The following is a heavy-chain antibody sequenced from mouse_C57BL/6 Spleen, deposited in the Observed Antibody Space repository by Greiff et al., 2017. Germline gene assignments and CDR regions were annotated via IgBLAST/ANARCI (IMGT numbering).Heavy chain of an antibody. V-gene: IGHV14-4*01. Sequence: EVQLQQSGAELVRPGASVKLSCTASGFNIKDDYMHWVKQRPEQGLEWIGWIDPENGDTEYASKFQGKATITADPSSNTAYLQLSSLTSEDTAVYYCTTFTTVPFAYWGQGTLVTVSA. D-gene: IGHD1-1*01. J-gene: IGHJ3*01. CDR3: TTFTTVPFAY. CDR1: GFNIKDDY. CDR2: IDPENGDT.